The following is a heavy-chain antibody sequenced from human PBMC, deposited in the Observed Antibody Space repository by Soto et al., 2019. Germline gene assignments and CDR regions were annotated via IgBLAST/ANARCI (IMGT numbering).Heavy chain of an antibody. CDR2: IGSKGQNYAT. CDR3: TKYSGTSSAPAA. Sequence: EVQLVESGGGLVQPGGSLKLSCAASGFSFSDSAMHWVRQASGKGLEWVGRIGSKGQNYATTYAASVKRRFIISTDESKNTAHLQMHSLKTEDTAVYYCTKYSGTSSAPAALGQGTLVTVSS. V-gene: IGHV3-73*02. J-gene: IGHJ5*02. D-gene: IGHD1-26*01. CDR1: GFSFSDSA.